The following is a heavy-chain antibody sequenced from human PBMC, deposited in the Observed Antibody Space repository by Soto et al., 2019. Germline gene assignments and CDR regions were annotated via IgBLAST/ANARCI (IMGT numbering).Heavy chain of an antibody. CDR1: GDSISNLDYF. V-gene: IGHV4-30-4*01. J-gene: IGHJ5*01. Sequence: SETLSLTCSVSGDSISNLDYFWAWIRQPPGQALEYIGYIYKSATTYYNPSFESRVASSVDTSKSQFSLNVTSVTAADTAVYFCARGRYCLTGRCFPNWFDSWGQGTLFTVSS. D-gene: IGHD7-27*01. CDR2: IYKSATT. CDR3: ARGRYCLTGRCFPNWFDS.